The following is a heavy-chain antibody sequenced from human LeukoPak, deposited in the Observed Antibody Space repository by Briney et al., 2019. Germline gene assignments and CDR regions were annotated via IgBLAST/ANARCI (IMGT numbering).Heavy chain of an antibody. CDR2: IFYGGAT. J-gene: IGHJ4*02. D-gene: IGHD3-9*01. CDR1: GAXISDSSYY. V-gene: IGHV4-39*01. Sequence: SETLSLTCTVSGAXISDSSYYWGWIRQPPGKGLEWIGSIFYGGATHYNPSLKSRVTISVDTSKDQSSLRLNSVTAADTAVYYCARQTKYYDLLTGYSPYYFDFWGRGTLVTVSS. CDR3: ARQTKYYDLLTGYSPYYFDF.